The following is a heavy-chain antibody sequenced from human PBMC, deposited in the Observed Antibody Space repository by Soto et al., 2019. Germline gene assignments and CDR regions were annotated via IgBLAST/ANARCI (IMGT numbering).Heavy chain of an antibody. Sequence: SGPTLVNPTQTLTLTCTVSGFSLSTSGMCVSWIRQPPGKALEWLARIDWDDDKYYSTSLKTRLTISKDTSKNQVVLTMTNMDPVDTATYYCARIRKFHNWFDPWGQGTLVTVSS. J-gene: IGHJ5*02. CDR1: GFSLSTSGMC. CDR3: ARIRKFHNWFDP. CDR2: IDWDDDK. V-gene: IGHV2-70*11.